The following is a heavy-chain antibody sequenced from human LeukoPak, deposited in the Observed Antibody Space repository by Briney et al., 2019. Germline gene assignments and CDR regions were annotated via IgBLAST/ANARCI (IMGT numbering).Heavy chain of an antibody. CDR3: ARVPHPGDTVTTFDY. Sequence: ASVTVSCKASGYTFTSDGISWVRQAHGQGLEWMGWISAYNGNTNYAQKLQGRVTMTTDTSTSTAYMELRSLRSDDTAVYYCARVPHPGDTVTTFDYWGQGTLVTVSS. D-gene: IGHD4-17*01. CDR2: ISAYNGNT. J-gene: IGHJ4*02. CDR1: GYTFTSDG. V-gene: IGHV1-18*01.